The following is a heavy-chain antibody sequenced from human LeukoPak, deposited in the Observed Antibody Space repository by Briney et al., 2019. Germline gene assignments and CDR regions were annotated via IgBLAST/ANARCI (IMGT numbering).Heavy chain of an antibody. D-gene: IGHD4-23*01. Sequence: GRSLRLSCAASGFIFSSYAMHWVRQAPGKGLEWVAVIWYDGSNKYYVDPVKGRFTISRDNSKNTLYLQMNSLRAEDTAVYYCARGPDYGGPLRGQGTLVTVSP. J-gene: IGHJ4*02. CDR2: IWYDGSNK. CDR1: GFIFSSYA. CDR3: ARGPDYGGPL. V-gene: IGHV3-33*01.